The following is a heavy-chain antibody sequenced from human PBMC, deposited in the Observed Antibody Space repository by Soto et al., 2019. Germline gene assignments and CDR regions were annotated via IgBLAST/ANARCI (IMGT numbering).Heavy chain of an antibody. CDR3: AKCGASNTCSPTGFDP. Sequence: GGSLRLSCAASGFTFSNYAMAWVRQAPGKGLEYFSSITGSGEGTYYAGSVKGRFTISRDNSKNTLYVQMHSLRVEDTSIYCCAKCGASNTCSPTGFDPWGQGTLVTVSS. CDR1: GFTFSNYA. J-gene: IGHJ5*02. CDR2: ITGSGEGT. D-gene: IGHD2-21*01. V-gene: IGHV3-23*01.